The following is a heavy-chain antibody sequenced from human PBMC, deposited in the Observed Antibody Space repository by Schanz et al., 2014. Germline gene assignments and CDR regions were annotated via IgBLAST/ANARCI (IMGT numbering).Heavy chain of an antibody. CDR2: ISDDGVNT. CDR3: AKEEMGIGAHELDV. D-gene: IGHD3-10*01. Sequence: EVQLLESGGGLVQPGGSLRLSCAASGFTFSTYAMSWVRQAPGRGLEWVSAISDDGVNTYYADSVKGRFTISRDNSKNTLYLQMNSRRADDTAIYYGAKEEMGIGAHELDVWGQGTLVTVSS. CDR1: GFTFSTYA. J-gene: IGHJ4*02. V-gene: IGHV3-23*01.